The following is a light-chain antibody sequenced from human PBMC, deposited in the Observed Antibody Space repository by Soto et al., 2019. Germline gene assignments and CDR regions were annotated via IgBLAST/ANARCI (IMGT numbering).Light chain of an antibody. J-gene: IGKJ5*01. CDR1: QDISVY. Sequence: DIQMTQSPSSLSASVGDRVTITCRAGQDISVYLAWYQQKPGKVPKLLIYSASTLQSGVPSRFSGSGSGTDFTLSISSLQPEDVATYYCQKLNTAPLTFGQGTRLEIK. V-gene: IGKV1-27*01. CDR3: QKLNTAPLT. CDR2: SAS.